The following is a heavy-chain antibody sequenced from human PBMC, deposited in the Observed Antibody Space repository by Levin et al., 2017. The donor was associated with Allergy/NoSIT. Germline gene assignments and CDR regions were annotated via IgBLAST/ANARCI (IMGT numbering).Heavy chain of an antibody. D-gene: IGHD6-19*01. CDR3: TKGGWLDN. CDR1: GFNFSAFV. J-gene: IGHJ4*02. CDR2: MSNSAESR. V-gene: IGHV3-23*01. Sequence: GGSLRLSCVASGFNFSAFVVSWVRQTPGKGLEWVSVMSNSAESRHYADSVMGRFTISRDNSKNTLYLQMDSLRVEDTAVYWCTKGGWLDNWGLGTLVTVSS.